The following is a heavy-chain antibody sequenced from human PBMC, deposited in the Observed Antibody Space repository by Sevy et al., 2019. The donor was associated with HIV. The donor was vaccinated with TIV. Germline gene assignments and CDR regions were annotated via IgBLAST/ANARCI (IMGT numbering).Heavy chain of an antibody. CDR1: GFTFSSYE. CDR2: ISSSGTTI. J-gene: IGHJ5*02. D-gene: IGHD3-22*01. V-gene: IGHV3-48*03. Sequence: GGYLRLSCEASGFTFSSYEMNWVRQAPGKGLEGVSYISSSGTTIKYADSVKGRFTISRDNAKNSLYMQMNSLRAEDTAVYYSARVDANYDKGFDPWGQGTLVTVSS. CDR3: ARVDANYDKGFDP.